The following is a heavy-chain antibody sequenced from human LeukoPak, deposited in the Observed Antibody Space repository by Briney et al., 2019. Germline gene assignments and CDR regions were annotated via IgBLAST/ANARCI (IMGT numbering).Heavy chain of an antibody. CDR1: GGSISSGGYS. J-gene: IGHJ4*02. CDR3: ARAWGDYVSYYFDY. D-gene: IGHD4-17*01. Sequence: SETLSLTCAVSGGSISSGGYSWSWIRQPPGKGLEWIGYIYHSGSTYYNPSLKSRVTISVDTSKNQFSLKLSSVTAADTAVYYCARAWGDYVSYYFDYWGQGTLVTVSS. CDR2: IYHSGST. V-gene: IGHV4-30-2*01.